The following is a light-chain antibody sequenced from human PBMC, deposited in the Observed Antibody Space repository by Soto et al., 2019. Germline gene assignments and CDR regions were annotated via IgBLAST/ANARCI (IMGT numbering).Light chain of an antibody. J-gene: IGKJ1*01. CDR2: GAS. CDR3: QQSAT. Sequence: EIVLAQSPGTLSLSAGERATLSCRASQSISSNYLAWYQHKFGQAPRLLTYGASSRARGIPDRFSGSGSGTDFTLAITRLEPEDFAVYYCQQSATFGQGTKVEIK. V-gene: IGKV3-20*01. CDR1: QSISSNY.